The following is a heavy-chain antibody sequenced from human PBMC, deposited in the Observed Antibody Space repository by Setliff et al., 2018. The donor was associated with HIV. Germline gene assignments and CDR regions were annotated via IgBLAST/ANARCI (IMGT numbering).Heavy chain of an antibody. CDR2: IYHSGST. D-gene: IGHD3-10*01. Sequence: SETLSLTCAVSGYSISSGYYWGWIRQPPGKGLEWIGSIYHSGSTYYNPSLKSRVTISVDTSKNQFSLKLTSVTAADTAVYYCARTLRAASMGYFDYWGQGTLVTVSS. J-gene: IGHJ4*02. CDR1: GYSISSGYY. CDR3: ARTLRAASMGYFDY. V-gene: IGHV4-38-2*01.